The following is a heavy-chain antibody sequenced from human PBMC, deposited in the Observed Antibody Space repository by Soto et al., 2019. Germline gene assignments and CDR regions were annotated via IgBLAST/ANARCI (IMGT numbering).Heavy chain of an antibody. Sequence: QVQLVQSGAEVKKPGASVKVSCKASGYTFTSYDINWVRQATGQGLEGMGWMNPNSGNTGYAQKFQGRVTMTRTIATSTAYMELSSLRSEDTAVYYCSRVVGGYDSPGVYYMDVWGKGTTVTVSS. J-gene: IGHJ6*03. D-gene: IGHD5-12*01. CDR3: SRVVGGYDSPGVYYMDV. CDR1: GYTFTSYD. CDR2: MNPNSGNT. V-gene: IGHV1-8*01.